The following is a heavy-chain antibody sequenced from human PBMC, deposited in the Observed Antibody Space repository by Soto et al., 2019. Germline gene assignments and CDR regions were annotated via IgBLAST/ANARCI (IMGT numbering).Heavy chain of an antibody. D-gene: IGHD2-21*02. CDR3: AREDDGGDRDYYGLDV. V-gene: IGHV4-30-4*01. J-gene: IGHJ6*02. Sequence: PSETLSLTCPVFGGSISYEYYHQSWIRQSPGKGLEWIGYIHYSGSIIYNPSFKSRVTISVDTSKNQFSLQLSSVTAADTAVYFCAREDDGGDRDYYGLDVWGQGTTVTVSS. CDR2: IHYSGSI. CDR1: GGSISYEYYH.